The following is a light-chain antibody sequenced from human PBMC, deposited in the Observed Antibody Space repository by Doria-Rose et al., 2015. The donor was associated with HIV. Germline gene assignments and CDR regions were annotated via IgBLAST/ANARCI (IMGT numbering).Light chain of an antibody. Sequence: QSVVTQPPSVSAAPGQTVTISCSGSSSNIDNKYVSWYQQLPGTAPKLLIYDNNKRPSGIPDRFSGSKSGTSATLGITGLQTGDEADYYCGTRDDSLIVVFGGGTKLTVL. CDR1: SSNIDNKY. V-gene: IGLV1-51*01. CDR3: GTRDDSLIVV. CDR2: DNN. J-gene: IGLJ3*02.